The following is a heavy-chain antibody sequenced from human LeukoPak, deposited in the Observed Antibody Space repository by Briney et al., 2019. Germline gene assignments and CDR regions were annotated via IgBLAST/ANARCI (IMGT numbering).Heavy chain of an antibody. Sequence: ASVKVSCKTSGYTFTGYYMHWVRQAPGQGLEWMGWINPISGGTNYAQKFQGRVTMTRDTSISTAYLELSSLRSDDTAVYYCSSLLTYWGQGTLVTVSS. CDR2: INPISGGT. V-gene: IGHV1-2*02. CDR3: SSLLTY. CDR1: GYTFTGYY. J-gene: IGHJ4*02. D-gene: IGHD6-13*01.